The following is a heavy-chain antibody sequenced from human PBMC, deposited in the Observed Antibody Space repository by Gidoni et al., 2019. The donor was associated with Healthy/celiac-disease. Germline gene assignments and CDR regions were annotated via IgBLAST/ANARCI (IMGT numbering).Heavy chain of an antibody. J-gene: IGHJ4*02. Sequence: EVQLVESGGGLVQPGRSLRLSCAASGFTFDDYAMHWVRQAPGKGLEWVSGISWNSGSIGYADSVKGRFTISRDNAKNSLYLQMNSLRAEDTALYYCAKGDYVDYVFDYWGQGTLVTVSS. CDR3: AKGDYVDYVFDY. D-gene: IGHD4-17*01. CDR2: ISWNSGSI. CDR1: GFTFDDYA. V-gene: IGHV3-9*01.